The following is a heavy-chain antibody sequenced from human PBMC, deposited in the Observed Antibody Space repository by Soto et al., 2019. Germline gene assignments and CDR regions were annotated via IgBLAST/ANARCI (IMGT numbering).Heavy chain of an antibody. Sequence: SETLSLTCDVSGDSISSSNWWSWVRQPPGKGLEWIGEIFHRGTTKYNPSLKSRVTISVDKSKNQFSLKLGSVTAADTAVYYCASAGFSYNWFDPWGQGILVTVSS. CDR3: ASAGFSYNWFDP. CDR1: GDSISSSNW. CDR2: IFHRGTT. D-gene: IGHD6-25*01. J-gene: IGHJ5*02. V-gene: IGHV4-4*02.